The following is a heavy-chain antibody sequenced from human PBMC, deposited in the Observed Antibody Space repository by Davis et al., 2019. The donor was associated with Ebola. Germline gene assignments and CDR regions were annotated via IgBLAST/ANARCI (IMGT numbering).Heavy chain of an antibody. CDR3: ARGSDFWSGCFDY. CDR2: IYYSGST. CDR1: GGSISSSSYY. J-gene: IGHJ4*02. Sequence: SETLSLTCTVSGGSISSSSYYWGWIRQPPGKGLEWIGSIYYSGSTYYNPSLKSRVTISVDTSKNQFSLKLSAVTAADTAVYYCARGSDFWSGCFDYWGQGSLVTVSS. D-gene: IGHD3-3*01. V-gene: IGHV4-39*01.